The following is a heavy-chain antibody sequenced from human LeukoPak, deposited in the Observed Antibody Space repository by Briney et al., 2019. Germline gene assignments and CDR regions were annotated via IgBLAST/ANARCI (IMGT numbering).Heavy chain of an antibody. Sequence: GASVTVSCKASGGTFSSYAISWVRQAPGQGLEWMGGIIPIFGTANYAQKFQGRVTIIADESTSTAYMELSSLRSEDTAVYYCARDPLTNYSNDAFDIWGQGTMVTVSS. D-gene: IGHD2-15*01. CDR3: ARDPLTNYSNDAFDI. V-gene: IGHV1-69*01. CDR1: GGTFSSYA. CDR2: IIPIFGTA. J-gene: IGHJ3*02.